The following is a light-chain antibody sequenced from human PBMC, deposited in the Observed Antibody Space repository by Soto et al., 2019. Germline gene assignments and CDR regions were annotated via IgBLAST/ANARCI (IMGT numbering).Light chain of an antibody. CDR2: AAS. CDR3: QQYDTSPRT. CDR1: QSLRSSY. J-gene: IGKJ1*01. V-gene: IGKV3-20*01. Sequence: EIVLTQSPAILSVSPGERATLSCRASQSLRSSYLAWYQQKPGQAPRILIYAASSRATGIPDRFSGSGSETDFTLTISRLEPEDSAVYYCQQYDTSPRTFGQGTKVDIK.